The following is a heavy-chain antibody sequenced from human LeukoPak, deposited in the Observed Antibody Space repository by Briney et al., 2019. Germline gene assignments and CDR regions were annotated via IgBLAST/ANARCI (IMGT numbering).Heavy chain of an antibody. CDR2: IYTSGST. V-gene: IGHV4-59*10. Sequence: SETLSLTCAVYGGSLNGHYWSWIRQPAGKGLEWIGRIYTSGSTDYNPSLKSRVTMSVDTSKNQFSLKLSSVTAADTAVYYCARGPPPDFDCWGQGTLVTVSS. CDR3: ARGPPPDFDC. CDR1: GGSLNGHY. J-gene: IGHJ4*02.